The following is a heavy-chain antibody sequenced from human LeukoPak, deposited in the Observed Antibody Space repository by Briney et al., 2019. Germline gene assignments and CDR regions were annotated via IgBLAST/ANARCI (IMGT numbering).Heavy chain of an antibody. J-gene: IGHJ6*02. CDR1: GGSISSISYY. V-gene: IGHV4-39*07. CDR2: INHSGST. Sequence: SETLSLTCTVSGGSISSISYYWGWIRQPPGKGLEWIGEINHSGSTNYNPSLKSRVTISVDTSKKQFSLKLSSVTAADTAVYYWASGLPIVVAVAAYERGSYGMDVWGQGTTVTVSS. CDR3: ASGLPIVVAVAAYERGSYGMDV. D-gene: IGHD2-15*01.